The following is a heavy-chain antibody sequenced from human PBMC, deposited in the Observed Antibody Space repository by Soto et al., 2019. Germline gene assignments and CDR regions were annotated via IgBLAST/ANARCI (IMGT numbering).Heavy chain of an antibody. D-gene: IGHD4-17*01. CDR1: GGTFSSYA. CDR2: IIPIFGTA. V-gene: IGHV1-69*01. J-gene: IGHJ2*01. Sequence: QVQLVQSGAEVKKPGSSVKVSCKASGGTFSSYAISWVRQAPGQGLEWMGGIIPIFGTANYAQKFQGRVTITADESTSTAYMELSSLRSEDTAVYYCARDRPIWTTALTWYFDLWGRGTLVTVSS. CDR3: ARDRPIWTTALTWYFDL.